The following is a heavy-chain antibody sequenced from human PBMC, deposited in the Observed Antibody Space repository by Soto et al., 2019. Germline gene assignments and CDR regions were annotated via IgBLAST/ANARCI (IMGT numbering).Heavy chain of an antibody. CDR2: ISGYNGHT. CDR3: AREGEMPYYYYGLDV. Sequence: QVQLVQSGPEVRKPGASVKVSCKASGYTFTTYGISWVRQAPGQELEWMGWISGYNGHTKYAQKFQGRVTMTTDTSTSTVYMDLRSLRSDDTAVYYCAREGEMPYYYYGLDVWGQGTTVTVSS. J-gene: IGHJ6*02. V-gene: IGHV1-18*01. CDR1: GYTFTTYG. D-gene: IGHD3-16*01.